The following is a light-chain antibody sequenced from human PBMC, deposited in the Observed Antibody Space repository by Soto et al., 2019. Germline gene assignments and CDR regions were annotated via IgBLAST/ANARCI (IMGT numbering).Light chain of an antibody. CDR2: DAS. CDR3: QQYGSSPPYT. Sequence: EIVLTQSPATLSLSPGERATLSCRASQSISTYLAWYQQKPGQAPRLLIYDASNRAPGIPARISGRGSGTDFTLTISRLEPEDFAVYYCQQYGSSPPYTFGQGTKLEIK. V-gene: IGKV3-20*01. CDR1: QSISTY. J-gene: IGKJ2*01.